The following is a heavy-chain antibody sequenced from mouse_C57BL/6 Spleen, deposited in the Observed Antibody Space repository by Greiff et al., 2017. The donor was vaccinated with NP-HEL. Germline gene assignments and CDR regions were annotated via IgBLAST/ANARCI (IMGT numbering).Heavy chain of an antibody. V-gene: IGHV3-6*01. Sequence: EVKLMESGPGLVKPSHSLSLTCSVTGYSITSGYYWNWIRQFPGNKLEWMGYISYDGSNNYNPSLKNRISLTRDTSKNQFFLKLNSVTTEDTATYYCARDYDYDGYFDYWGQGTTLTVSS. D-gene: IGHD2-4*01. CDR1: GYSITSGYY. CDR3: ARDYDYDGYFDY. J-gene: IGHJ2*01. CDR2: ISYDGSN.